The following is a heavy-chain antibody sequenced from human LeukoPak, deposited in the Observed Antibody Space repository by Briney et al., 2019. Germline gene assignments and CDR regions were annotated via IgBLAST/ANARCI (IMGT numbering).Heavy chain of an antibody. CDR1: GFTFKSAW. J-gene: IGHJ4*02. CDR2: IKEDGSEK. V-gene: IGHV3-7*01. CDR3: ARDIGYNTFDY. D-gene: IGHD1-14*01. Sequence: TGGSLRLSCAASGFTFKSAWMTWVRQAPGKGLEWVANIKEDGSEKNYVGSVKGRFTISRDNAKNSLYLQLSSLRAEDTAVYYCARDIGYNTFDYWGQGTLVTVSS.